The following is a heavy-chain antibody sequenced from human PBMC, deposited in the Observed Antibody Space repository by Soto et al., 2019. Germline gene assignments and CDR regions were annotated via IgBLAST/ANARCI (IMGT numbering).Heavy chain of an antibody. CDR2: ISSRSSYI. D-gene: IGHD3-3*01. CDR1: GFTFSSYS. J-gene: IGHJ4*02. V-gene: IGHV3-21*01. CDR3: ARDGRRYDFWSGYYVYYLDY. Sequence: EVQLVESGGGLVKPGGSLRLSCAASGFTFSSYSMNWVRQSPGKGLEWDSSISSRSSYIYYADSEQGRFTISGDNAKNSLYLQLNSLRADDTAVYYCARDGRRYDFWSGYYVYYLDYWGQGTLVTVSS.